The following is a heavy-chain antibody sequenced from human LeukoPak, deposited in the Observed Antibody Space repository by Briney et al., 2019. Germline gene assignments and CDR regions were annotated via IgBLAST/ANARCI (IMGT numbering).Heavy chain of an antibody. D-gene: IGHD3-16*01. J-gene: IGHJ4*02. Sequence: HGGSLQISCQGSGYIFTSYWIGGGRQVPGKGLEWMGIIYPGDSDTRYSPSCQGQVTISADKSISTAYLQWSSLKASDTAMYYCARHSDYVWGSYGYWGQGTLVTVSS. CDR3: ARHSDYVWGSYGY. CDR1: GYIFTSYW. CDR2: IYPGDSDT. V-gene: IGHV5-51*01.